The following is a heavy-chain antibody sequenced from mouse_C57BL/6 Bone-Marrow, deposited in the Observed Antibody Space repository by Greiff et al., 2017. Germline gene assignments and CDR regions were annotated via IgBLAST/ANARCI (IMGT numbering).Heavy chain of an antibody. CDR1: GYTFTSYW. CDR3: ARLNGTNLYAMDY. D-gene: IGHD2-1*01. Sequence: QVQLQQSGAELVKPGASVKLSCKASGYTFTSYWLQWVKQRPGQGLEWIGEIDPSDSYPNYTQKFKGKATLTVATSTSTAYMQLSSLTSEDAAVYYCARLNGTNLYAMDYWGQGTSVTVSS. CDR2: IDPSDSYP. J-gene: IGHJ4*01. V-gene: IGHV1-50*01.